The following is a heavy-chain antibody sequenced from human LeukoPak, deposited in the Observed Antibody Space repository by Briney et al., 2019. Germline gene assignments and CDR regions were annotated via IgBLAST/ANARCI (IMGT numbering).Heavy chain of an antibody. CDR3: ARAPNDRLYYYYGMDV. CDR2: ISSSSSYI. CDR1: GFTFSSYS. J-gene: IGHJ6*02. D-gene: IGHD1-1*01. Sequence: PGGSLRLSCAASGFTFSSYSMNWVRQAPGKGLEWVSSISSSSSYIYYADSVKGRFTISRDNAKNSLYLQMNSLRAEDTAVYYCARAPNDRLYYYYGMDVWGQGTTVTVSS. V-gene: IGHV3-21*01.